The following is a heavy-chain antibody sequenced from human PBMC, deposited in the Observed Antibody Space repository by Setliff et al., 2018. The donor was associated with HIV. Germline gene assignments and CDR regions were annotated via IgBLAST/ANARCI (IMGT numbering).Heavy chain of an antibody. D-gene: IGHD2-2*01. Sequence: SETLSLTCAVSGGSISSTNWWSWVRQPPGKGLEWIGEFSHSGSTNYNPSLKSRVTISLDRFKNQFSLKLTSVTAADTAVYYCATRVPGARHFDYWGQGTLVTVSS. V-gene: IGHV4-4*02. CDR1: GGSISSTNW. CDR3: ATRVPGARHFDY. CDR2: FSHSGST. J-gene: IGHJ4*02.